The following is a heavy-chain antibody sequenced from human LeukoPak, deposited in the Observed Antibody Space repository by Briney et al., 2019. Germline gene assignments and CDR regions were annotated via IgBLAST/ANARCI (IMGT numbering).Heavy chain of an antibody. D-gene: IGHD3-10*01. CDR1: GDSISSYS. J-gene: IGHJ4*02. Sequence: SETLSLTCTVSGDSISSYSWSWIRQPAGKGLEWIGYIYYSGSTNYNPSLKSRVTISVDTSKNQFSLKLSSVTAADTAVYYCASNYYGSGSLDYWGQGNLVTVSS. CDR3: ASNYYGSGSLDY. CDR2: IYYSGST. V-gene: IGHV4-59*08.